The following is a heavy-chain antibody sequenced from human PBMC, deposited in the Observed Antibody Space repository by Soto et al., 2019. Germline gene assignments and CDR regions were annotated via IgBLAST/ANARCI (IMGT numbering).Heavy chain of an antibody. V-gene: IGHV1-2*04. D-gene: IGHD5-18*01. Sequence: ASVKVSCKASGYTFTGYYMHWVRQAPGQGLEWMGWINPNSGGTNYAQKFQGWVTMTRDTSISTAYMELSRLRSDDTAVYYCARGQGGYSYGYSYYFDYWGQGTLVTVS. CDR3: ARGQGGYSYGYSYYFDY. J-gene: IGHJ4*02. CDR1: GYTFTGYY. CDR2: INPNSGGT.